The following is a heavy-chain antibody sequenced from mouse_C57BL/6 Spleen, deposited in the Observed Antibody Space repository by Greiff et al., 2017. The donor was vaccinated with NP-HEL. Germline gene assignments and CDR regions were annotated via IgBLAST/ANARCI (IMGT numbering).Heavy chain of an antibody. CDR3: TTDYGSSYNY. D-gene: IGHD1-1*01. V-gene: IGHV14-4*01. CDR1: GFNIKDDY. CDR2: IDPENGDT. J-gene: IGHJ2*01. Sequence: VQLKQSGAELVRPGASVKLSCTASGFNIKDDYMHWVKQRPDQGLEWIGWIDPENGDTEYASKFQGKATITADTSSNTAYLQLSSLTSEDTAVYYCTTDYGSSYNYWGQGTTLTVAS.